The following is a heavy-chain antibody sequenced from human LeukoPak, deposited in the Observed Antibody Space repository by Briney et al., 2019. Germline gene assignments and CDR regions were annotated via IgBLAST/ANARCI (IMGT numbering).Heavy chain of an antibody. J-gene: IGHJ4*02. CDR3: ARSGYSV. D-gene: IGHD3-22*01. CDR2: ISYDGSNK. CDR1: GFTFSFYG. V-gene: IGHV3-30*19. Sequence: GGSLRLSCAASGFTFSFYGMHWVRQAPGKGLEWVAVISYDGSNKYYADSVKGRFTISRDNSKNTLYLQMNSLRAEDTAVYYCARSGYSVWGQGTLVTVSS.